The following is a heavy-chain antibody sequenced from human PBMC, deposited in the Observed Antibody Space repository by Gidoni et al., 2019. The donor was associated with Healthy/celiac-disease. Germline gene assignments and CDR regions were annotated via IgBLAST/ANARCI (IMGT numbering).Heavy chain of an antibody. CDR2: IYTSGST. CDR1: GGSISSGSYY. CDR3: ARDSTGPHPDPHYYYYGMDV. J-gene: IGHJ6*02. Sequence: QVQLQESGPGLVKPSQTLSLTCTVSGGSISSGSYYWSWIRQPAGKGLEWIGRIYTSGSTNYNPSLKSRVTISVDTSKNQFSLKLSSVTAADTAVYYCARDSTGPHPDPHYYYYGMDVWGQGTTVTVSS. V-gene: IGHV4-61*02.